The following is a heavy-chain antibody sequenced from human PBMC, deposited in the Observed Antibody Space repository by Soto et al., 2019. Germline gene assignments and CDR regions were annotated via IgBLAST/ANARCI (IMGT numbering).Heavy chain of an antibody. J-gene: IGHJ4*02. CDR3: GRIRLCGLSGVRCYSRVIDY. CDR1: GFTFSDHY. Sequence: EVQLVESGGGLVQPGGSLRLSCAASGFTFSDHYMDWVRQAPGKGLGWVGRTKNKANSYTTQYAASVKGRFTISRDDSKNSLYLQMNGLKTEDTAVYYCGRIRLCGLSGVRCYSRVIDYWGQGTLVTVSS. CDR2: TKNKANSYTT. V-gene: IGHV3-72*01. D-gene: IGHD2-15*01.